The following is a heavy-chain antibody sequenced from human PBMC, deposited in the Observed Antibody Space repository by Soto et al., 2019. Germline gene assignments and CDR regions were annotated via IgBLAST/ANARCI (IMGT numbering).Heavy chain of an antibody. V-gene: IGHV4-31*03. CDR1: GGSISSGGYY. D-gene: IGHD6-25*01. Sequence: SETLSLTCTVSGGSISSGGYYWSWIRQHPGKGLEWIGYIYYSGSTYYNPSLKSRVTISVDTSKNQFPLKLSSVTAADTAVYYCARDRSGSDYYYGMDVWGQGTTVTVSS. J-gene: IGHJ6*02. CDR3: ARDRSGSDYYYGMDV. CDR2: IYYSGST.